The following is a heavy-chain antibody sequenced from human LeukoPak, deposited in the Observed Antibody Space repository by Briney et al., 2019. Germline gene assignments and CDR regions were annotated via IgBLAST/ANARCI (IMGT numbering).Heavy chain of an antibody. CDR2: IIPILGIA. CDR3: ARAAVIHAGGWFDP. D-gene: IGHD3-22*01. V-gene: IGHV1-69*04. J-gene: IGHJ5*02. CDR1: GGTFSSYA. Sequence: SVKVSCKASGGTFSSYAISWVRQAPGQGLEWMGRIIPILGIANYAQKSQGRVTITADKSTSTAYMELSSLRSEDTAVYYCARAAVIHAGGWFDPWGQGTLVTVSS.